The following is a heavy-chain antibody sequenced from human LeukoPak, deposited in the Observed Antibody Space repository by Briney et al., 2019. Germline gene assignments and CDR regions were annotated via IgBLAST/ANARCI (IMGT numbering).Heavy chain of an antibody. Sequence: SETLSLTCAVSGGSISSSNWWSWVRQPPGKGLEWIGEIYHSGSTNYNPSLKSRVTISVDKSKNQFSLKLSSVTAADTAVYYCARGAEPYYYDSSGPSYYFDYWGQGTLVTVSS. D-gene: IGHD3-22*01. CDR1: GGSISSSNW. CDR3: ARGAEPYYYDSSGPSYYFDY. J-gene: IGHJ4*02. V-gene: IGHV4-4*02. CDR2: IYHSGST.